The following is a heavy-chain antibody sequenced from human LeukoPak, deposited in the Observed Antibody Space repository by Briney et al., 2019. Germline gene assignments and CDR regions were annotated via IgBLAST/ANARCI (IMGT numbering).Heavy chain of an antibody. V-gene: IGHV4-61*05. CDR3: ARQPSSWFTSFDS. J-gene: IGHJ4*02. D-gene: IGHD6-13*01. Sequence: PSETLSLTCIVSGDSIRSSGYYWGWIRQPPGKGLEWIAYIYYSGSTNYNPSLKSRVTISVDTSKNQFSLKLSSVTAADTAVYYCARQPSSWFTSFDSWGQGTLVTVSS. CDR1: GDSIRSSGYY. CDR2: IYYSGST.